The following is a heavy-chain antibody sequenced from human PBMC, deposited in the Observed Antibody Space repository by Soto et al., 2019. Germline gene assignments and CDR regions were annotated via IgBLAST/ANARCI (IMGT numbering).Heavy chain of an antibody. Sequence: ASVKVSCKASGYTFTSYDINWVRQATGQGLEWMGWMNPNSGNTGYAQKFQGRVTMTRNTSISTAYMELSSLRSEDTAVYYCARGLPPRYFVWLTSYSFYFVYWDQGTLVTVSS. CDR1: GYTFTSYD. CDR2: MNPNSGNT. D-gene: IGHD3-9*01. V-gene: IGHV1-8*01. J-gene: IGHJ4*02. CDR3: ARGLPPRYFVWLTSYSFYFVY.